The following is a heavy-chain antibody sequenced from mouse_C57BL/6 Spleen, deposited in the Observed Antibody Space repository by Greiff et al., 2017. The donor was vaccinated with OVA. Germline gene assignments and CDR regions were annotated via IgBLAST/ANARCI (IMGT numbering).Heavy chain of an antibody. Sequence: QVQLKESGPELVKPGASVKISCKASGYTFTDYYINWVKQRPGQGLEWIGWIFPGSGSTYYNEKFKGKATLTVDKSSSTAYMLLSSLTSEDSAVYFCARRNSNTGGYAMDYWGQGTSVTVSS. V-gene: IGHV1-75*01. D-gene: IGHD2-5*01. J-gene: IGHJ4*01. CDR2: IFPGSGST. CDR1: GYTFTDYY. CDR3: ARRNSNTGGYAMDY.